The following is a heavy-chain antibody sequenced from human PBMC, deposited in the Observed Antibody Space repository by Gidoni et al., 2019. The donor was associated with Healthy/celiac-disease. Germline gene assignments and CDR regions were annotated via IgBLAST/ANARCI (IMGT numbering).Heavy chain of an antibody. Sequence: QLLLQESGPGLVKPPETLPLTCSVSGGSISSSSYYRGWIRQPPGKGLAWIGGVYYSGSTYYHPSLRSLVTISVDTSENQFSLKLSSVTAADTAVYYCARHYSGWYHAYYYVDYWGQGTLVTVSS. CDR2: VYYSGST. V-gene: IGHV4-39*01. CDR1: GGSISSSSYY. J-gene: IGHJ4*02. D-gene: IGHD6-19*01. CDR3: ARHYSGWYHAYYYVDY.